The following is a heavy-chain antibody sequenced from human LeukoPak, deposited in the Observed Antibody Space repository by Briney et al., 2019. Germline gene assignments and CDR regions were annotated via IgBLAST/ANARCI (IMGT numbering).Heavy chain of an antibody. CDR1: GYTFTSCG. Sequence: GASGTVCCTAAGYTFTSCGIRWVRQAPGQGLEWMGWISAYNGNTNYAQKLQGRVTMTTDTSTSTAYMELRSLRSDDTAVYYCARNLDSVPPYDWLFNFDYWGQGTLVTVSS. CDR2: ISAYNGNT. J-gene: IGHJ4*02. D-gene: IGHD3-9*01. CDR3: ARNLDSVPPYDWLFNFDY. V-gene: IGHV1-18*01.